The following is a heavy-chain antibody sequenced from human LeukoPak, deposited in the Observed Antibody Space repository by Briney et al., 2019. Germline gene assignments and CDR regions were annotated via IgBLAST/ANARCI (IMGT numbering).Heavy chain of an antibody. CDR3: AREEGNWNDLDAFDI. CDR1: GGSISSYY. Sequence: PSETLSLTCTVCGGSISSYYWLWIRHPPAKGLAWMGYVYYSGSTNYNPSLKSRVTISVDTSKNQFSLKLSSVTAADTAVYYCAREEGNWNDLDAFDIWGQGTMVTVSS. D-gene: IGHD1-20*01. J-gene: IGHJ3*02. CDR2: VYYSGST. V-gene: IGHV4-59*13.